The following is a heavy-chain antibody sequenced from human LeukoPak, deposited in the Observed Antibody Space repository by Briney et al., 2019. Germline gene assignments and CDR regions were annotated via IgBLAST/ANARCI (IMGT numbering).Heavy chain of an antibody. CDR1: GGSISSYY. D-gene: IGHD3-16*02. Sequence: SETLSLTCTVSGGSISSYYWSWIRQPPGKGLEWIGYIYYSGSTNYNPSLKSRVTISVDTSKNQFSLKLSSVTAADTAVYYCARHGYDYVWGSYRYYFDYWGQGTLVTVSS. V-gene: IGHV4-59*08. CDR3: ARHGYDYVWGSYRYYFDY. CDR2: IYYSGST. J-gene: IGHJ4*02.